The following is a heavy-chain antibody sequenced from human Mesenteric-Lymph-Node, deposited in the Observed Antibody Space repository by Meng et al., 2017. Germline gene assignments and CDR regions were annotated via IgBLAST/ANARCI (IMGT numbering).Heavy chain of an antibody. D-gene: IGHD2-15*01. Sequence: QLQESCSGLVRPSQTLSLPCAVSGDSITSGDYSWTWIRQPPGKGLEWIGYIYHGVNIYYTPSLRSRVTISVDKSRSQFSLKLTSVSAADTAVYYCVRDTRRGGGWFDPWGQGTLVTVSS. CDR1: GDSITSGDYS. V-gene: IGHV4-30-2*01. CDR3: VRDTRRGGGWFDP. J-gene: IGHJ5*02. CDR2: IYHGVNI.